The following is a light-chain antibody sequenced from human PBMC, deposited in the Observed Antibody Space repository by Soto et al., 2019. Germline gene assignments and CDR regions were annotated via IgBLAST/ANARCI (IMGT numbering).Light chain of an antibody. Sequence: QSVLTQPPSASGTPGQRVTISCSGSSSNIGSNYVYWYQQLPGTAPKLLIYSNNQRPSGVPDRFSGSKSGTSASLAISGLRSEDEADYSCAAWDDSLSAVFGTGTKLTVL. J-gene: IGLJ1*01. V-gene: IGLV1-47*02. CDR3: AAWDDSLSAV. CDR2: SNN. CDR1: SSNIGSNY.